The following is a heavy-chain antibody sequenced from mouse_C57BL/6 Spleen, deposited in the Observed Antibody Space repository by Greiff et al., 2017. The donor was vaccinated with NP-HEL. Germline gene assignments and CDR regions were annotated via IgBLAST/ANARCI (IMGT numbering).Heavy chain of an antibody. CDR3: ARIKKVVATYFDY. J-gene: IGHJ2*01. V-gene: IGHV1S81*02. CDR1: GYTFTSYW. CDR2: TNPTNGRT. D-gene: IGHD1-1*01. Sequence: QVQLQQPGADLVKAGASVKMSCKASGYTFTSYWMHWVKQRLGQGLEWFAETNPTNGRTYYTEKFKSTATLTVDKSSSTAYMLLSGLTFEDSAVYYFARIKKVVATYFDYWGQGTTLTVSS.